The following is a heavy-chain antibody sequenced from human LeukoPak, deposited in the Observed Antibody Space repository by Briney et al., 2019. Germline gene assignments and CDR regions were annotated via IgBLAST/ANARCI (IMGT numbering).Heavy chain of an antibody. CDR1: GFTFSSYE. CDR2: ISSGGSTI. D-gene: IGHD6-19*01. V-gene: IGHV3-48*03. CDR3: AREYSSGN. Sequence: PGGSLRLSCAASGFTFSSYEMNWVRQAPGKGLEWVSYISSGGSTIYYADSVKGRFTISRDNAKNSLYLQMNSLRAEDTAVYYCAREYSSGNWGQGTLVTVSS. J-gene: IGHJ4*02.